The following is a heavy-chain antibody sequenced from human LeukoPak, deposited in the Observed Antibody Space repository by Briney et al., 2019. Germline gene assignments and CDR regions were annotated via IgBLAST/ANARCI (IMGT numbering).Heavy chain of an antibody. J-gene: IGHJ4*02. D-gene: IGHD1-26*01. V-gene: IGHV3-30*03. CDR2: ISYDGSNK. CDR1: GFTFSSYW. CDR3: YHRVVLGATHY. Sequence: GGSLRLSCAASGFTFSSYWMHWVRQAPGKGLEWVAVISYDGSNKYYADSVKGRFTISRDNSKNTLYLQMNSLRAEDTAVYYCYHRVVLGATHYWGQGTLVTVSS.